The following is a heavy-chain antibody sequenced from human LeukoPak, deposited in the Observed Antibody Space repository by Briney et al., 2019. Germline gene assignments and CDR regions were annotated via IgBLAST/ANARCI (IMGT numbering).Heavy chain of an antibody. CDR1: GFTFSNYG. D-gene: IGHD3-10*02. CDR3: AELGITMIGGV. CDR2: ISSSGSTI. J-gene: IGHJ6*04. V-gene: IGHV3-48*04. Sequence: GGSLRLSCAASGFTFSNYGLSWVRQAPGKGLEWVSYISSSGSTIYYADSVKGRFTISRDNAKNSLYLQMNSLRAEDTAVYYCAELGITMIGGVWGKGTTVTISS.